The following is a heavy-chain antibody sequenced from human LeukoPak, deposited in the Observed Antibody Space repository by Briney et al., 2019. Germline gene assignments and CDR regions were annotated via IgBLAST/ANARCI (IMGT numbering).Heavy chain of an antibody. Sequence: GRSLRLSCAASVLTFSSYAMHGVREAPGRGLESVSVISYDRSNKYYADSVKGRFTISRDNSKSTLYLQMNSLRAEDTAVYYCAREGAIFGVVIIGYYYGMDVWGQGTTVTVSS. CDR1: VLTFSSYA. CDR3: AREGAIFGVVIIGYYYGMDV. J-gene: IGHJ6*02. D-gene: IGHD3-3*01. V-gene: IGHV3-30-3*01. CDR2: ISYDRSNK.